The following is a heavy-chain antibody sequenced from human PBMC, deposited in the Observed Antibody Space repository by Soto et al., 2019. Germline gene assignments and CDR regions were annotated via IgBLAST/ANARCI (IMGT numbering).Heavy chain of an antibody. CDR2: ISGSGGST. D-gene: IGHD5-18*01. CDR3: AKDPFFDTAMVTWEFDY. J-gene: IGHJ4*02. V-gene: IGHV3-23*01. CDR1: GFTFSSYA. Sequence: EVQLLESGGGLVQPGGSLRLSCAASGFTFSSYAMSWVRQAPGKGLEWVSAISGSGGSTYYADSVKGRFTISRDNSKNTLYLQMNRLRAEDTAVYYCAKDPFFDTAMVTWEFDYWGQGTLVTVSS.